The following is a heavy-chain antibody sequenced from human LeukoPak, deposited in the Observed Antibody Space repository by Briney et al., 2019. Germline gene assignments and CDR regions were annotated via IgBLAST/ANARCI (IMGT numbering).Heavy chain of an antibody. V-gene: IGHV3-53*01. CDR2: IYSGGST. CDR1: VFTVSSNY. Sequence: GGSLRLSCAASVFTVSSNYMSWVRQAPGKGLAWVSVIYSGGSTYYADSVKGRFTISRDNSKNTLYLQMNSMRAEDTAVYYCARFPLNLIVGAPQKAFDIWGQGTMVTVSS. J-gene: IGHJ3*02. D-gene: IGHD1-26*01. CDR3: ARFPLNLIVGAPQKAFDI.